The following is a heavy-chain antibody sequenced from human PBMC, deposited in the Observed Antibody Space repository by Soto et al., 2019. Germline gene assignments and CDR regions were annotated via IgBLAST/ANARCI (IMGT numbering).Heavy chain of an antibody. J-gene: IGHJ4*02. Sequence: ASVQVSCKASGSTFSSYAISWVRQAPGQGLEWMGGIIPIFGTANYAQKFQGRVTITADESTSTAYMELSSLRSEDTAVYYCARASLRYFDWLSLAYDYWGQGTLVTVSS. CDR1: GSTFSSYA. CDR2: IIPIFGTA. V-gene: IGHV1-69*13. CDR3: ARASLRYFDWLSLAYDY. D-gene: IGHD3-9*01.